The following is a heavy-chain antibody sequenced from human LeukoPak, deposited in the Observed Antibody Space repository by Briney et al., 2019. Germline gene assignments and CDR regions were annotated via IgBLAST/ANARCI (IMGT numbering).Heavy chain of an antibody. CDR2: INPNSGGT. D-gene: IGHD6-19*01. Sequence: ASVKVSCKASGYTFTGYYMHWVRQAPGQGLEWMGWINPNSGGTNYAQKFQGGVTMTRDTSISTAYMELSRLRSDDTAVYYCARGGPSIAVAGSGGDYWGQGTLVTVSS. CDR1: GYTFTGYY. J-gene: IGHJ4*02. V-gene: IGHV1-2*02. CDR3: ARGGPSIAVAGSGGDY.